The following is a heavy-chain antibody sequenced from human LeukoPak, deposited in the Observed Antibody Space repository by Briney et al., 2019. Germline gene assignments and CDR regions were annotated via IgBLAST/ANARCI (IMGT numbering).Heavy chain of an antibody. CDR1: EGSLSGYF. D-gene: IGHD3-3*01. CDR3: QIGAGVFDS. Sequence: SETLFLKCAVYEGSLSGYFWAWVRQSPGKGLEWIGEIDIDGHLNYNPSLKSRVTISLDTSTNQLSLKLASVIAADTAFCVRQIGAGVFDSWGQATVVTVPS. J-gene: IGHJ5*01. CDR2: IDIDGHL. V-gene: IGHV4-34*06.